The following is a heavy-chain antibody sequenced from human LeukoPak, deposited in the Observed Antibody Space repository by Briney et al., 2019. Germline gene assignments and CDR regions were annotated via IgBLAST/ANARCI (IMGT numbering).Heavy chain of an antibody. V-gene: IGHV1-18*01. D-gene: IGHD3-16*02. J-gene: IGHJ4*02. CDR2: ISAYNGNT. CDR1: GYTFTSYG. Sequence: GASVKVSCKASGYTFTSYGISWVRQAPGQGLEWMGWISAYNGNTNYAQKLQGRATMTTDTSTSTAYMELRSLRSDDTAVYYCARAREDYDYVWGSYPKYYFDYWGQGTLVTVSS. CDR3: ARAREDYDYVWGSYPKYYFDY.